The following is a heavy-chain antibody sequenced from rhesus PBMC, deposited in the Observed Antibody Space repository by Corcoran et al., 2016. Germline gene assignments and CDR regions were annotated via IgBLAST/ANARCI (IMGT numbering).Heavy chain of an antibody. CDR2: INSGGGST. V-gene: IGHV3S25*01. J-gene: IGHJ4*01. D-gene: IGHD6-25*01. CDR3: AKEWGYSGSDY. CDR1: GFTFSSYW. Sequence: EVQLVESGGGLAKPGGSLRLSCAASGFTFSSYWMNWFRQAPGKGLVWVSAINSGGGSTYYANSVKGRLTIPRDKSKNALSRQMNSLRAEDTAVYYCAKEWGYSGSDYWGQGVLVTVSS.